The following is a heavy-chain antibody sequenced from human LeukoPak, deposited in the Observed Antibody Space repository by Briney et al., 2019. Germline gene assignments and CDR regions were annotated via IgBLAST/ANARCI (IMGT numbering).Heavy chain of an antibody. CDR1: GFTFTGFY. D-gene: IGHD3-10*01. CDR3: ARAAYGTASDYYSGMDV. V-gene: IGHV1-2*02. CDR2: INPNSGGT. J-gene: IGHJ6*02. Sequence: ASVKVSCKASGFTFTGFYMHWVRQAPGQGLEWMGWINPNSGGTNYAQKFQGRVTMTRDTSINTAYMELSRLRSDDTAVYYCARAAYGTASDYYSGMDVWGQGTTVTVSS.